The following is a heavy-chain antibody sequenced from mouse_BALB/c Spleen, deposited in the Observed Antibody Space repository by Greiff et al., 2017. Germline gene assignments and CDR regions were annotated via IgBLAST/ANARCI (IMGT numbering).Heavy chain of an antibody. Sequence: VQLQQSGPELVKPGASVRISCKASGYTFTRYYIHWVKQRPGQGLEWIGWIYPGNVNTKYNEKFKGKATLTADKSSSTAYMQLSSLTSEDSAVYFCARSIYDGYSMDYWGQGTSVTVSS. CDR1: GYTFTRYY. CDR2: IYPGNVNT. CDR3: ARSIYDGYSMDY. D-gene: IGHD2-3*01. V-gene: IGHV1S56*01. J-gene: IGHJ4*01.